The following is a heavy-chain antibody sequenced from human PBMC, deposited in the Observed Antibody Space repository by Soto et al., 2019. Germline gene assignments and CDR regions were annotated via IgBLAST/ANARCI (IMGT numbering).Heavy chain of an antibody. V-gene: IGHV4-39*01. Sequence: PSETLSLTCTVSGGSISSSSYYWGWIRQPPGKGLEWIGSIYYGGSTYYNPSLKSRVTISVDTSKNQFSLKLSSVTAADTAVYYCATEGKTYYYDSSGYYPEYYYYGMDVWGQGTTVTVSS. J-gene: IGHJ6*02. D-gene: IGHD3-22*01. CDR2: IYYGGST. CDR3: ATEGKTYYYDSSGYYPEYYYYGMDV. CDR1: GGSISSSSYY.